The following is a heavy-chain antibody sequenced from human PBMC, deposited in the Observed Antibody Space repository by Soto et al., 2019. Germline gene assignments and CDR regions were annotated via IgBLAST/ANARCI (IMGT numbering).Heavy chain of an antibody. CDR3: ARDERDSCSGGDCFYFDY. D-gene: IGHD2-21*02. V-gene: IGHV1-18*04. Sequence: ASVKVSCKASGYTFTSYGISWVRQAPEQGLEWLGWISTYNGNTNSAPRLQGRLTLTTDTSTNTAYMELRSLTSDDTAVYYCARDERDSCSGGDCFYFDYWGQGTLVTVSS. CDR1: GYTFTSYG. J-gene: IGHJ4*02. CDR2: ISTYNGNT.